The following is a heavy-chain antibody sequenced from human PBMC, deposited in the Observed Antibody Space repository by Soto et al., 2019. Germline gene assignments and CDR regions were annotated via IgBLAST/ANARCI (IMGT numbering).Heavy chain of an antibody. J-gene: IGHJ3*02. CDR1: GFTFSSYD. CDR2: IGTAGDT. Sequence: VQLVESGGGLVQPGGSLRLSCAASGFTFSSYDMHWVRQATGKGLEWVSAIGTAGDTYYPGTVKGRFTISRENAKNSLYLQMNSLRAEDTAVYYCARADSGSYPNDAFDIWCQGTMVTVSS. V-gene: IGHV3-13*01. CDR3: ARADSGSYPNDAFDI. D-gene: IGHD1-26*01.